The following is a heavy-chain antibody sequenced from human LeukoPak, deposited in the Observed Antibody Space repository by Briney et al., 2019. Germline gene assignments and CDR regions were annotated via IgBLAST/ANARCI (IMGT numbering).Heavy chain of an antibody. CDR3: ARLQDYDYVWGSYRSRLLDY. CDR2: ISAYNGNT. Sequence: ASVKVSCKASGYTFTSYGISWVRQAPGQGLEWMGWISAYNGNTNYAQKLQGRVTMTTDTSTSTAYMELRSLRSDDTAVYYCARLQDYDYVWGSYRSRLLDYWGQGTLVTVSS. J-gene: IGHJ4*02. V-gene: IGHV1-18*01. D-gene: IGHD3-16*02. CDR1: GYTFTSYG.